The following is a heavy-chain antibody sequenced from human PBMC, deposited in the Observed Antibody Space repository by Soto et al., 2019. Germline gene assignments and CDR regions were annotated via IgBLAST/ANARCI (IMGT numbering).Heavy chain of an antibody. Sequence: MESGGGVVQPGRSLRLSCSVSGFTFRSHTMHWVRQAPGKGLAWVALISFDGSKMFYEDSVRGRFSISRDNSMDTLYLQMNSLRPEDTGTYYCAKDYSADEMGWGYFFDYWGQGTLVTVSS. CDR3: AKDYSADEMGWGYFFDY. J-gene: IGHJ4*02. D-gene: IGHD2-21*01. CDR2: ISFDGSKM. V-gene: IGHV3-30*18. CDR1: GFTFRSHT.